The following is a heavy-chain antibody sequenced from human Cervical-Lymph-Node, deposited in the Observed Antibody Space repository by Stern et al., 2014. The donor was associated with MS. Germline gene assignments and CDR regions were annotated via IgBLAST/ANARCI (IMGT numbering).Heavy chain of an antibody. J-gene: IGHJ4*02. CDR2: ISFDGSKK. CDR3: AKAPIAMVGSYLDS. CDR1: GFTFSTYG. V-gene: IGHV3-30*18. D-gene: IGHD6-19*01. Sequence: VQLVESGGGVVQPGKSLRLSCAASGFTFSTYGMHWVRQAPGKGLEWVTFISFDGSKKSFADAVKGRFATSRDNSKDTLHLEMNSLRVDDTAVYYCAKAPIAMVGSYLDSWGQGTLVIVSS.